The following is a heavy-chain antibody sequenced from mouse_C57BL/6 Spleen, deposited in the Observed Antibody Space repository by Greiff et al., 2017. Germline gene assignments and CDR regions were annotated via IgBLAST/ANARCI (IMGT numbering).Heavy chain of an antibody. CDR1: GFSLTSYG. J-gene: IGHJ4*01. CDR3: AISNWDYEAMDY. Sequence: QVQLKQSGPGLVQPSQSLSITCTVSGFSLTSYGVHWVRQSPGKGLEWLGVIWSGGSTDYNAAFISRLSISKDNSKSQVFFKMNSLQSDDSAIYYCAISNWDYEAMDYWGQGTSVTVSS. CDR2: IWSGGST. V-gene: IGHV2-2*01. D-gene: IGHD4-1*01.